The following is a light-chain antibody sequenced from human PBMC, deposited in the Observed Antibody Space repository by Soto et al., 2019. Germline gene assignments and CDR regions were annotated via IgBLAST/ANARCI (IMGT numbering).Light chain of an antibody. V-gene: IGKV1-9*01. Sequence: DIQLTQSPSFLSASVGDSVTITCRASQGISSYLAWYQQKPGKAPKLLIYGASTLQSGAPLRFSGSGSGTQFTLTISSLQPEDFDTYYCHQLTYYPLTFGGGTKVDIK. CDR2: GAS. J-gene: IGKJ4*01. CDR3: HQLTYYPLT. CDR1: QGISSY.